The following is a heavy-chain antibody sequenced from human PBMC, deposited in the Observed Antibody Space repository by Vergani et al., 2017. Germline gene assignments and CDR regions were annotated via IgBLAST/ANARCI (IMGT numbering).Heavy chain of an antibody. J-gene: IGHJ4*02. CDR1: GFTFNSYG. CDR2: INTNTGNP. CDR3: AREVREMYSDYDSRFDY. V-gene: IGHV7-4-1*02. D-gene: IGHD4-11*01. Sequence: QVQLVESGGGVVQPGGSLRLSCAASGFTFNSYGMNWVRQAPGQGLEWMGWINTNTGNPTYAQGFTGRFLFSLDTSVSTAYLQINSLKAVDTAVYYCAREVREMYSDYDSRFDYWGQGTLVTVSS.